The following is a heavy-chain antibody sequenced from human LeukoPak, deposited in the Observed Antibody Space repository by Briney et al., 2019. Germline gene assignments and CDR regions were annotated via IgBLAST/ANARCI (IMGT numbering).Heavy chain of an antibody. D-gene: IGHD1-14*01. Sequence: ASVKVSCKASGYTFTGYYMHWVRQAPGQGLEWMGWINPNSGGTNYAQKFQGWVTMTRDTSISTAYMELSRLRSDDTAVYYCAREYHRWEPGYFDSWGQGTLVTVSS. CDR2: INPNSGGT. CDR1: GYTFTGYY. CDR3: AREYHRWEPGYFDS. V-gene: IGHV1-2*04. J-gene: IGHJ4*02.